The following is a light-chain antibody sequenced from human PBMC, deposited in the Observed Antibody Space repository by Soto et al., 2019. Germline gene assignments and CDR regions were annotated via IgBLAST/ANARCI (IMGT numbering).Light chain of an antibody. J-gene: IGKJ1*01. CDR3: QLYKSYSEA. CDR2: DAS. CDR1: RNFGSTY. V-gene: IGKV3D-15*03. Sequence: RQSPDSLSITPEKRAALSCRASRNFGSTYLAWYQQKLGQAPRLLIYDASNTATGIPARFSGSGSGTEFTLTISILQPDDFATYYSQLYKSYSEAFGQGTKVDIK.